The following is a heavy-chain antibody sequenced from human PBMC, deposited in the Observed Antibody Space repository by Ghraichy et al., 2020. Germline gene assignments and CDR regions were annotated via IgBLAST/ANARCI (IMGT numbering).Heavy chain of an antibody. V-gene: IGHV3-30*18. D-gene: IGHD5-18*01. CDR1: GFTFSSYG. CDR3: AKDRYTAMVPGHVEGVGDY. Sequence: GGSLRLSCAASGFTFSSYGMHWVRQAPGKGLEWVAVISYDGSNKYYADSVKGRFTISRDNSKNTLYLQMNSLRAEDTAVYYCAKDRYTAMVPGHVEGVGDYWGQGTLVTVSS. J-gene: IGHJ4*02. CDR2: ISYDGSNK.